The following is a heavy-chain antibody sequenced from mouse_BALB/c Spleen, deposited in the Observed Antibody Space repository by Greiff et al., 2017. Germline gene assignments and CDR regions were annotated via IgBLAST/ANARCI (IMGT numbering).Heavy chain of an antibody. V-gene: IGHV14-3*02. CDR1: GFNIKDTY. CDR2: IDPANGNT. J-gene: IGHJ3*01. Sequence: EVQLQESGAELVKPGASVKLSCTASGFNIKDTYMHWVKQRPEQGLEWIGRIDPANGNTKYDPKFQGKATITADTSSNTAYLQLSSLTSEDTAVYYCAGPTGGFAYWGQGTLVTVSA. CDR3: AGPTGGFAY. D-gene: IGHD1-1*01.